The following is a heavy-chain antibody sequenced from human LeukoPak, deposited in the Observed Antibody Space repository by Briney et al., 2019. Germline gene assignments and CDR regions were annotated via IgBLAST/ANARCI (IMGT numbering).Heavy chain of an antibody. D-gene: IGHD2-21*01. Sequence: GGSLRLSCAASEFTFSSYAMTWVRQAPGKGLQWVSAVSGSGAHTYYADSVKGRFTISRDNSKNTLYLQMNSLRAEDTAVYYCAKDPFLGCWFDPWGQGTLVTVSS. CDR2: VSGSGAHT. J-gene: IGHJ5*02. CDR1: EFTFSSYA. V-gene: IGHV3-23*01. CDR3: AKDPFLGCWFDP.